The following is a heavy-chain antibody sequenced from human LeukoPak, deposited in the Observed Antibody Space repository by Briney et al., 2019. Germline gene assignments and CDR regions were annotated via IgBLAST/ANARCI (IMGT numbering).Heavy chain of an antibody. CDR3: ARSPFVGGVGATSWYFDL. J-gene: IGHJ2*01. Sequence: KPSETLSLTCTVSGASITSYYWTWIRQPPGKQMEWIGNIHTTANINFNPSLKSRVTISLDASKSQFSLKLHSVSAADTAIYYCARSPFVGGVGATSWYFDLWGRGALVTVSS. V-gene: IGHV4-4*09. CDR1: GASITSYY. D-gene: IGHD1-26*01. CDR2: IHTTANI.